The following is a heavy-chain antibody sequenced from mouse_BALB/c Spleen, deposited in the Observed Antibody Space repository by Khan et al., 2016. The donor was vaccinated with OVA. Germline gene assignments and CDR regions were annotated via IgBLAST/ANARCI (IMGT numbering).Heavy chain of an antibody. V-gene: IGHV9-3-1*01. CDR3: ARPPYFSYTLDH. Sequence: QIQLVQSGPELKKPGETVKISCKASGYTFTNYGMNWVKQSPGKALKWMGWINTYTGEPTYADDFKGRFAFSLETSANTAFLQINNLKNEATATYFCARPPYFSYTLDHGGQGTSVTVSS. CDR1: GYTFTNYG. D-gene: IGHD2-10*01. CDR2: INTYTGEP. J-gene: IGHJ4*01.